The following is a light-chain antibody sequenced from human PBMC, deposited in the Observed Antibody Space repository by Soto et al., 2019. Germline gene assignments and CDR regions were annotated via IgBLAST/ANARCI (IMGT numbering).Light chain of an antibody. J-gene: IGKJ4*01. CDR3: QQYGSSLLT. CDR2: NTS. V-gene: IGKV3-20*01. CDR1: QSVSSSY. Sequence: EIVLTQSPGTLSLSPGERATLSCRASQSVSSSYLAWYQQKPGQAPRLLIYNTSSRATGIPDRFGGSGSGTDFTLTISRLELEDFAVYYCQQYGSSLLTFGGGTKVDIK.